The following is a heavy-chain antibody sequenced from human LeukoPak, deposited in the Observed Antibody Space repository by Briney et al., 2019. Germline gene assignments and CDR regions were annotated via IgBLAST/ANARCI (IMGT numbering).Heavy chain of an antibody. CDR3: ASSSYSSLSF. J-gene: IGHJ4*02. CDR1: GFTFSTYW. V-gene: IGHV3-7*01. Sequence: PGGSLRLSCTASGFTFSTYWMIWARQAPGKGLEWVANINQDGSQIYYAGSVEGRFTISRDNAKDSLLLQMNSLRAEDTALYYCASSSYSSLSFWGQGTLVTVSS. CDR2: INQDGSQI. D-gene: IGHD6-6*01.